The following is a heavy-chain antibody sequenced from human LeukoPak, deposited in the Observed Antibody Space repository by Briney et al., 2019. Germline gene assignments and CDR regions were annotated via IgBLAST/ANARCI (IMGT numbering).Heavy chain of an antibody. D-gene: IGHD6-13*01. Sequence: ASVKVSCKASGYTFTSYGISWVRQAPGQGLEWMGWISAYNGNTNYAHKLQGRVTITTDTATSTAYMELRSLRSDDTALYYCARDLFPQYSRSLRETGQQPQTDYWGQGNLVIVSS. V-gene: IGHV1-18*01. CDR3: ARDLFPQYSRSLRETGQQPQTDY. CDR1: GYTFTSYG. J-gene: IGHJ4*02. CDR2: ISAYNGNT.